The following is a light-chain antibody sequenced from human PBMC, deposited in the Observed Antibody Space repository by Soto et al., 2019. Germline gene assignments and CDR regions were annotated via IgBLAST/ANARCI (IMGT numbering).Light chain of an antibody. J-gene: IGKJ3*01. CDR1: QSISSY. Sequence: DIQMTQSPSSLSASVGDRVTITCRASQSISSYLNWYQQKPGKAPKLLIYAASSLKSGVPSRFSGSGSGTDFTLTINSLQLEDFATYYCQQNDTFGPGTKVDIK. CDR3: QQNDT. V-gene: IGKV1-39*01. CDR2: AAS.